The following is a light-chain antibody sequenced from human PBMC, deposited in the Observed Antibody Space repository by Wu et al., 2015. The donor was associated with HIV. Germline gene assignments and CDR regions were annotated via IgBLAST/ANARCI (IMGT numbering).Light chain of an antibody. Sequence: EIVLTQSPATLSLSPGDRATLSCRATESIRHLAWYQQKPGQAPRLLIYGASTRTDGIPDRFSASVSGADFTLMISRLEPEDFAVYYCQQYISSPISFGQVTRLEIK. J-gene: IGKJ5*01. CDR3: QQYISSPIS. CDR2: GAS. V-gene: IGKV3-20*01. CDR1: ESIRH.